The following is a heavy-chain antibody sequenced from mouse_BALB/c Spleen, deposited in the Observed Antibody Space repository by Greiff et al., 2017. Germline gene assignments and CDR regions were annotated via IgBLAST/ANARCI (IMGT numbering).Heavy chain of an antibody. D-gene: IGHD2-2*01. CDR1: GYTFSSYW. V-gene: IGHV1-9*01. CDR3: ARREGYNRFAY. J-gene: IGHJ3*01. CDR2: ILPGSGST. Sequence: VQLQQSGAELMKPGASVKISCKATGYTFSSYWIEWVKQRPGHGLEWIGEILPGSGSTNYNEKFKGKATFTADTSSNTAYMQLSSLTSEDSAVYYCARREGYNRFAYWGQGTLVTVSA.